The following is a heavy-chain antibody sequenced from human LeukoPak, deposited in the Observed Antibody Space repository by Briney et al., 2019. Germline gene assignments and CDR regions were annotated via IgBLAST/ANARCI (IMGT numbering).Heavy chain of an antibody. Sequence: GASVKVSCKASGYTFTSYDINWVRQAPGQGLEWMGWISVYNANANYAQKLQGRVTMTTDTSTSTAYMELRSLRSDDTAVYYCARDWQALRDYGDYFNWFDPWGQGTLVTVSS. D-gene: IGHD4-17*01. CDR1: GYTFTSYD. J-gene: IGHJ5*02. V-gene: IGHV1-18*01. CDR3: ARDWQALRDYGDYFNWFDP. CDR2: ISVYNANA.